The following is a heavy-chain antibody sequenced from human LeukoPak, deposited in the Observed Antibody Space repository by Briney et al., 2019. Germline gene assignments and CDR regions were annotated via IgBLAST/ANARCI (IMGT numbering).Heavy chain of an antibody. D-gene: IGHD3-9*01. V-gene: IGHV4-38-2*02. Sequence: SETLSLTCSVSGYSINSGYHWGWIRQPPGKGLEWIGSIYYSGSTYYNPSLKSRVTISIDTSKNQFSLKLSSVTAADTAVYYCARVARQYDIPYWGQGTLVSVSS. CDR1: GYSINSGYH. CDR3: ARVARQYDIPY. CDR2: IYYSGST. J-gene: IGHJ4*02.